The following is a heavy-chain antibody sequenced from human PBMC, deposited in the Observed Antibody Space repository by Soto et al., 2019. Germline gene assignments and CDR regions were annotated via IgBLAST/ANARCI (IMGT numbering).Heavy chain of an antibody. CDR1: GFTFSSYA. CDR2: ISYDGSNK. Sequence: PGGSLRLSCAASGFTFSSYAMHWVRQAPGKGLEWVAVISYDGSNKYYADSVKGRFTISRDNSKNTLYLQMNSLRAEDTAVYYCAGVREVYDSSGYYLGFGYYGMDVWGQGTTVTVS. CDR3: AGVREVYDSSGYYLGFGYYGMDV. D-gene: IGHD3-22*01. J-gene: IGHJ6*02. V-gene: IGHV3-30-3*01.